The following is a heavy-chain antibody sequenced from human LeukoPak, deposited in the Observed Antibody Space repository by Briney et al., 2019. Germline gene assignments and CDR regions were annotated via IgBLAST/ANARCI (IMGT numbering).Heavy chain of an antibody. CDR3: ARGDRYYYYMDV. CDR2: ITHSGST. CDR1: GGSFSGYY. Sequence: PSETLSLTCTVYGGSFSGYYLNWIRRPPGKGLEWIGEITHSGSTNYHPSLKSRVTMSVDTSTSQFSLRVSSVTAADTAVYYCARGDRYYYYMDVWGKGTTVTVSS. V-gene: IGHV4-34*01. J-gene: IGHJ6*03.